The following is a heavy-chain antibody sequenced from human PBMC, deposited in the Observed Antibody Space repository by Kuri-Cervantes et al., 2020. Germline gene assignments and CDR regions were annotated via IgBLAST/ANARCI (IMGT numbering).Heavy chain of an antibody. V-gene: IGHV1-46*01. D-gene: IGHD2-2*02. CDR1: GYTFTSYY. J-gene: IGHJ6*02. Sequence: ASVKVSCKASGYTFTSYYMHWVRQAPGQGLEWMGIINPSGGSTSYAQKFQGRVTMTRDTSTSTVYMELSSLRSEDTAVYYCARDQGCSSTSCYTRLYYYYGMDVWGQGTTVTVSS. CDR3: ARDQGCSSTSCYTRLYYYYGMDV. CDR2: INPSGGST.